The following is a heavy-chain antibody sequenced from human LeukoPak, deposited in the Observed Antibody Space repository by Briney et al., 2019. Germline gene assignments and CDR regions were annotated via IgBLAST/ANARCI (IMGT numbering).Heavy chain of an antibody. D-gene: IGHD4-17*01. V-gene: IGHV3-23*01. CDR3: AKDHDYGDSGGDY. J-gene: IGHJ4*02. Sequence: GGSLRLSCAASGFTFSSYGMSWVRQAPGKGLEWVSAISGSGGSTYYADSVKGRFTISRDNSKNTLYLQMNSLRAEDTAVYYCAKDHDYGDSGGDYWGQGTLVTVSS. CDR1: GFTFSSYG. CDR2: ISGSGGST.